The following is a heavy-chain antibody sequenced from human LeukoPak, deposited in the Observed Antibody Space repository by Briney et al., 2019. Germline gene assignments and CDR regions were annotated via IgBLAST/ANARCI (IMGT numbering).Heavy chain of an antibody. CDR1: GFTVSSNY. CDR2: IYSGGST. D-gene: IGHD5-12*01. V-gene: IGHV3-53*01. CDR3: ARGGGFYYYYGMDV. Sequence: GGSLRLSCAASGFTVSSNYMSWVRQAPGKGLEWVSVIYSGGSTYYADSVKGRFTISRDNSKNTLYLQMNSPRAEDTAVYYCARGGGFYYYYGMDVWGQGTTVTVSS. J-gene: IGHJ6*02.